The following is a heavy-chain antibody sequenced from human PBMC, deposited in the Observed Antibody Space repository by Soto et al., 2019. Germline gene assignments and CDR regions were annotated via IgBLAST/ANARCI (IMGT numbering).Heavy chain of an antibody. D-gene: IGHD3-22*01. CDR1: GGSFNRHT. J-gene: IGHJ4*02. CDR2: INPIFVTA. V-gene: IGHV1-69*01. CDR3: ARGWGYDSTDYYYAY. Sequence: QVQLVQSGAEVRTHGSSVRVSCKASGGSFNRHTISWVRQAPGQGLEWMGGINPIFVTANHAQKIQGRVTIIADESTSTVYMELSSLRSDDTAIYNCARGWGYDSTDYYYAYWGQGTLVIVSS.